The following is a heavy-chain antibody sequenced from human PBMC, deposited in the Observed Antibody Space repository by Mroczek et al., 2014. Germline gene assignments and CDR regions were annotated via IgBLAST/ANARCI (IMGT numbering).Heavy chain of an antibody. CDR3: ARDQVAAAGTWYYGMDV. V-gene: IGHV4-59*01. D-gene: IGHD6-13*01. Sequence: QVQLQQWGPGLVKPSETLSLTCTVSGGSISSYYWSWIRQPPGKGLEWIGYIYYSGSTNYNPSLKSRVTISVDTSKNQFSLKLSSVTAADTAVYYCARDQVAAAGTWYYGMDVWGQGTTVTVSS. CDR2: IYYSGST. J-gene: IGHJ6*02. CDR1: GGSISSYY.